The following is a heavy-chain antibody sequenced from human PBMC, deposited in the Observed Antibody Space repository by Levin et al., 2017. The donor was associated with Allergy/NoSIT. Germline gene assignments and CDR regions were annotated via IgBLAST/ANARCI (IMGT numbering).Heavy chain of an antibody. D-gene: IGHD5-12*01. CDR1: GFTFSSYA. CDR3: ARSSRGYGTFDS. J-gene: IGHJ4*02. V-gene: IGHV3-23*01. CDR2: IYVSADST. Sequence: LSLTCATSGFTFSSYAMSWVRQAPGEGLEWVSAIYVSADSTYYSDSVKGRFTISRDSSKKTLYLHMNSLRAEDTAVYYCARSSRGYGTFDSWGQGTLVTVSS.